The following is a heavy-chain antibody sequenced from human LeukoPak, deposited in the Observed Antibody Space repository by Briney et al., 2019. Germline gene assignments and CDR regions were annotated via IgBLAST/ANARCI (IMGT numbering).Heavy chain of an antibody. J-gene: IGHJ3*02. CDR1: GYTFTSYG. CDR2: ISAYNGNT. V-gene: IGHV1-18*01. D-gene: IGHD6-19*01. Sequence: ASVKVSCKASGYTFTSYGISWVRQAPGQGLEWMGWISAYNGNTNYAQKLQGRVTMPTDTSTSTAYMELRSLRSDDTAVYSCARDIISKQWLPSDDAFDIWGQGTMVTVSS. CDR3: ARDIISKQWLPSDDAFDI.